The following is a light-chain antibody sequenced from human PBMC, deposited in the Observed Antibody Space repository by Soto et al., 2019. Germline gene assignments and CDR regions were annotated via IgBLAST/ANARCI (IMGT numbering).Light chain of an antibody. CDR1: SSNIGSNT. J-gene: IGLJ7*01. CDR2: TNN. CDR3: ATWDDSLNGPV. Sequence: VVTQPPSTSGTPGQRVTISCSGSSSNIGSNTVNWYQQLPGTAPKLLIYTNNLRPSGVPDRFSGSKSGTSASLAISGLQSEDEADYYCATWDDSLNGPVFGGGTQLTVL. V-gene: IGLV1-44*01.